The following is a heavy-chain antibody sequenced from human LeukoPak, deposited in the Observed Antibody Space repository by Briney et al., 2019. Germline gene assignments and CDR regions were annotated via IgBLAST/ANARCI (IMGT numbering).Heavy chain of an antibody. CDR3: ARDWDYDTLTGYSAY. Sequence: ASVKVSCKASGYTFTSYGTSWVRQAPGQGLEWMGWISAHNGNRNYAQKLQGRVTMTTDTSTSTAYMELRSLRSDDTAVYYCARDWDYDTLTGYSAYWGQGTLVTVSS. V-gene: IGHV1-18*01. J-gene: IGHJ4*02. D-gene: IGHD3-9*01. CDR1: GYTFTSYG. CDR2: ISAHNGNR.